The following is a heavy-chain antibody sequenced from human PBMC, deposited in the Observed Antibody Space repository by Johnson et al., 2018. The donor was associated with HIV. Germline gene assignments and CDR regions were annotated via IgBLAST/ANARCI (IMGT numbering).Heavy chain of an antibody. J-gene: IGHJ3*02. CDR1: GFTVSSNY. CDR3: AKSSIAVQDAFDI. D-gene: IGHD6-19*01. Sequence: VQLVESGGGLIQPGGSLRLSCAASGFTVSSNYMSWVRQAPGKGLEWVSVIYSGGSTYYTDSVKGRFTISRDNSKNTLYLQMNSLRAEDTAVYFCAKSSIAVQDAFDIWGQGTMVTVSS. CDR2: IYSGGST. V-gene: IGHV3-53*01.